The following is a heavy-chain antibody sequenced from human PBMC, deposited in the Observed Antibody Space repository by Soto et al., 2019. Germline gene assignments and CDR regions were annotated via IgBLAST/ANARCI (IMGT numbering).Heavy chain of an antibody. CDR1: GFTFSSYA. Sequence: QVQLVESGGGVVQPGRSLRLSCAASGFTFSSYALHWVRQAPGKGLEGVAIISYDGSNKYYVDSVKGRFSISRDHSKNTLYLPMNSLRAEDTAVYYCARDAQYYFDYWGQGTLVTVSS. CDR2: ISYDGSNK. J-gene: IGHJ4*02. V-gene: IGHV3-30-3*01. CDR3: ARDAQYYFDY.